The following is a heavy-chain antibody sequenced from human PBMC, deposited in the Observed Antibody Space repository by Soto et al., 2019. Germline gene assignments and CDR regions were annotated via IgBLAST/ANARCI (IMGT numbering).Heavy chain of an antibody. CDR1: GFTVSSYA. V-gene: IGHV3-30-3*01. J-gene: IGHJ6*02. D-gene: IGHD3-16*01. Sequence: QVQLVESGGGVVQPGRSLRLSCAASGFTVSSYAMHWVRQAPGKGLEWGAVISYDGSNKYYADSVKGRFTISRDNSKNTLYLQMNSLRAEDTAVYYCARGEGMITFGGVVYGMDVWGQGTTVTVSS. CDR2: ISYDGSNK. CDR3: ARGEGMITFGGVVYGMDV.